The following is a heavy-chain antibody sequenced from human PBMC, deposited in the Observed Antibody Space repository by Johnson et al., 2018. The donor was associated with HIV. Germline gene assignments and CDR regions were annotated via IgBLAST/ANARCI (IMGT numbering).Heavy chain of an antibody. CDR2: IYSGGST. V-gene: IGHV3-66*01. Sequence: VQLVESVGGVVQPGGSLRVSCAASGFTVSSNYMSWVRQAPGKGLEWVSVIYSGGSTYYADSVKGRFTISRDNSKNTLYLQMNSLRAEDTAVYYCAREGYSGSPNGRGAFDIWGQGTMVTVSS. CDR3: AREGYSGSPNGRGAFDI. D-gene: IGHD1-26*01. CDR1: GFTVSSNY. J-gene: IGHJ3*02.